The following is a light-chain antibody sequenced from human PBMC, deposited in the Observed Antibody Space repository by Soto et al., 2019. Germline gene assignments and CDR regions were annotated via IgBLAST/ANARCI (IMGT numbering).Light chain of an antibody. CDR3: QQHGTSPELT. Sequence: EIVLTQSPGTLSLSPGERATLSCRASQSVSNTYLAWYQQKPGQAPRLLISGASSRATCIPDRFSGSVSGTDFSLTISRLEPEDFAVYYCQQHGTSPELTFGGGTRVEIK. CDR2: GAS. CDR1: QSVSNTY. V-gene: IGKV3-20*01. J-gene: IGKJ4*01.